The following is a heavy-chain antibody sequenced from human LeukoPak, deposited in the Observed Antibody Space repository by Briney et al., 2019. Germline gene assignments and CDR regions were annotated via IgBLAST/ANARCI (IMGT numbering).Heavy chain of an antibody. Sequence: SETLSLTCTVAGGSISSGGYYWSCIRQHPGKGLEWIGYIYYSGSTYYNPSLKSRVTISVDTSKHQFSLKLSSVTAADTAVYYCARDEYSSSWFDPWGQGTLVTVSS. CDR1: GGSISSGGYY. CDR2: IYYSGST. CDR3: ARDEYSSSWFDP. J-gene: IGHJ5*02. D-gene: IGHD6-13*01. V-gene: IGHV4-31*03.